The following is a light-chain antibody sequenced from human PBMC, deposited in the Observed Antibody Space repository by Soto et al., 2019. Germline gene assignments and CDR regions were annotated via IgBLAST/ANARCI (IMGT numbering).Light chain of an antibody. J-gene: IGLJ1*01. Sequence: QSALTQPPSASGTPGQRVTISCSGSSSNIGINTVNWYQQLPGTAPKLLIYSNNQRPSGVPDRFSGSKSGTSASLAISGLQSEDEADYYCAAWDDGLNGFWVFGTGTKVTVL. CDR1: SSNIGINT. CDR2: SNN. CDR3: AAWDDGLNGFWV. V-gene: IGLV1-44*01.